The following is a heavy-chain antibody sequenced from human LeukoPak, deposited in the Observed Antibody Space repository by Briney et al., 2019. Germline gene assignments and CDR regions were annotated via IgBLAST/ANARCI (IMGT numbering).Heavy chain of an antibody. V-gene: IGHV3-21*01. CDR2: ISSSSSYI. CDR1: GFTFSGFA. Sequence: GGSLRLSCAASGFTFSGFAINWVRQAPGKGLEWVSSISSSSSYIYYADSVKGRFTISRDNAKNSLYLQMNSLRAEDTAVYYCARVGISPFWGQGTLVTVSS. J-gene: IGHJ4*02. CDR3: ARVGISPF. D-gene: IGHD1-14*01.